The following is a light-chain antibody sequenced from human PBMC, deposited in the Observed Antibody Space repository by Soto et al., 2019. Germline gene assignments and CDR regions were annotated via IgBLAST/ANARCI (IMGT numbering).Light chain of an antibody. CDR1: SGSIASNY. J-gene: IGLJ2*01. CDR2: EDN. Sequence: LTQPHSVSESPGKTVTISCTRSSGSIASNYVQWYQQRPGSAPTTVIYEDNQRPSGVPDRFSGSIDSSSNSASLTISGLKTEDEADYDCQSYDSSTVVFGGGTKLTVL. CDR3: QSYDSSTVV. V-gene: IGLV6-57*04.